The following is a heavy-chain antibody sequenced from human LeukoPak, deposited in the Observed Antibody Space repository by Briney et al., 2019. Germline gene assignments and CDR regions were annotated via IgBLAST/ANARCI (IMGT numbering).Heavy chain of an antibody. Sequence: ASVKVSCKASGYTFTSYAMHWVRRAPGQRLEWMGWINAGNGNTKYSQEFQGRVTITRDTSASTAYMELSSLRSEDMAVYYCARVNYYDSSGYSYDYWGQGTLVTVSS. D-gene: IGHD3-22*01. V-gene: IGHV1-3*03. CDR1: GYTFTSYA. J-gene: IGHJ4*02. CDR2: INAGNGNT. CDR3: ARVNYYDSSGYSYDY.